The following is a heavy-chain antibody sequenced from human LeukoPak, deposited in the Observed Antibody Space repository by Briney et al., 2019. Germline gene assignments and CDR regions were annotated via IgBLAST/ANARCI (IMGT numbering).Heavy chain of an antibody. Sequence: GGSLRLSCAASGFTFSSSAMSWVRQAPGKGLEWVSSISGSGSGGSTYYADSVKGRFTISRDNSKNSLYLQMNSLRAEDTAVYYCARTYDSSGYFDPNFDYWGQGTLVTVSS. D-gene: IGHD3-22*01. V-gene: IGHV3-23*01. J-gene: IGHJ4*02. CDR2: ISGSGSGGST. CDR1: GFTFSSSA. CDR3: ARTYDSSGYFDPNFDY.